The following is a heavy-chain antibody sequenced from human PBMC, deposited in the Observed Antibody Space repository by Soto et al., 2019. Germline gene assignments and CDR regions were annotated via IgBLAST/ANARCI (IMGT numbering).Heavy chain of an antibody. CDR1: GGTFSSYT. J-gene: IGHJ3*02. Sequence: QVQLVQSGAEVKKPGSSVKVSCKASGGTFSSYTISWVRQAPGQGLEWMGRIIPILGIANYAQKFQGRVTITADKSTSTAYMELGSLRSEDTAVYYCARDMGGGCSGGSCYLESDAFDIWGQGTMVTVSS. CDR3: ARDMGGGCSGGSCYLESDAFDI. V-gene: IGHV1-69*08. CDR2: IIPILGIA. D-gene: IGHD2-15*01.